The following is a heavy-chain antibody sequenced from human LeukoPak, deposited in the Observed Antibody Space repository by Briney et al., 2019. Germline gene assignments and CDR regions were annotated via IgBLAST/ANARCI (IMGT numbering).Heavy chain of an antibody. CDR3: ARKGDYYDY. CDR2: ISSSSSTI. D-gene: IGHD3-10*01. Sequence: GGSLRLSCAASGFTFSSYSMNWVRQAPGRGLEWVSSISSSSSTIYYADSVKGRFTISRDNAKNSLFLQMNSLRAEDTAVYYCARKGDYYDYWGQGTLVTVSS. V-gene: IGHV3-48*01. CDR1: GFTFSSYS. J-gene: IGHJ4*02.